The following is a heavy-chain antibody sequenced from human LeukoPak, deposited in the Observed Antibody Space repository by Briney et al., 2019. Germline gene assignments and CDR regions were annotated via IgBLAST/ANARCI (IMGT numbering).Heavy chain of an antibody. J-gene: IGHJ5*02. CDR1: GGSFSGYY. Sequence: SETLSLICAVYGGSFSGYYWSWIRQPPWKGLEWIGEINHSGSTNYNPSLKSRVTISVDTSKNQFSLKLSSVTAADTAVYYCASDSSSWYGDWFDPWGQGTLVTVSS. CDR2: INHSGST. V-gene: IGHV4-34*01. CDR3: ASDSSSWYGDWFDP. D-gene: IGHD6-13*01.